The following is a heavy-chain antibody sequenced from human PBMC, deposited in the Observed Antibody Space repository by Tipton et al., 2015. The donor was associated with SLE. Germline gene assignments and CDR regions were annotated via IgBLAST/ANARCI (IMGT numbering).Heavy chain of an antibody. CDR2: IYSGDKI. D-gene: IGHD2-8*01. CDR3: ARVYCSDGVCYGFGFFDY. V-gene: IGHV3-53*05. CDR1: GFDVSSNY. Sequence: SLRLSCAASGFDVSSNYMTWVRQAPGKGLEWVSVIYSGDKIYYADSVKGRFTISRDNSNNTLYLQMNSLRPEDTAVYFCARVYCSDGVCYGFGFFDYWGQGNLVTVSS. J-gene: IGHJ4*02.